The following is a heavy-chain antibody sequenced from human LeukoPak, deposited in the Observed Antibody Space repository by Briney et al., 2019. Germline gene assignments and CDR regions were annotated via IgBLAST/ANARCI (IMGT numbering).Heavy chain of an antibody. CDR3: ASSTGSIAARGFDY. CDR2: ISSSGTTI. V-gene: IGHV3-11*01. CDR1: GFTFSYYY. Sequence: GGSLRLSCAASGFTFSYYYMSWIRRAPGKGLEWVSYISSSGTTIYYADSVKGRFTISRDNAKNSLYLQMNSLRAEDTAVYYCASSTGSIAARGFDYWGQGTLVTVSS. J-gene: IGHJ4*02. D-gene: IGHD6-6*01.